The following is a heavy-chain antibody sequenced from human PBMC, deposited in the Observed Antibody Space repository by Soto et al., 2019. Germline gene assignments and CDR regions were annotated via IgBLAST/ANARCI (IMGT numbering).Heavy chain of an antibody. CDR2: ISWNSGSI. D-gene: IGHD2-2*01. J-gene: IGHJ4*02. V-gene: IGHV3-9*01. CDR3: AKAGGFCSSTSCYGDYFDY. CDR1: GFTFDDYA. Sequence: EVQLVESGGGLVQPGRSLRLSCAASGFTFDDYAMHWVRQAPGKGLEWVSGISWNSGSIGYADSVKGRFTISRDNAKNSLYLQMNSLRAEDTALYYCAKAGGFCSSTSCYGDYFDYWGQGTLVTVSS.